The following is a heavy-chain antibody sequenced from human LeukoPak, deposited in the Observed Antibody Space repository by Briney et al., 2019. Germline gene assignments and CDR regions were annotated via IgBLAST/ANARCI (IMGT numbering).Heavy chain of an antibody. Sequence: ASVKVSCKASGYTFTSYGISWVRQAPGQGLEWMGWISAYNGNTNYAQKLQGRVTMTTDTSTSTAYMELRSLRSDDTAVYYCASLTMVRGVITDYGMDVWGQGTTVTVSS. CDR2: ISAYNGNT. CDR1: GYTFTSYG. D-gene: IGHD3-10*01. V-gene: IGHV1-18*01. J-gene: IGHJ6*02. CDR3: ASLTMVRGVITDYGMDV.